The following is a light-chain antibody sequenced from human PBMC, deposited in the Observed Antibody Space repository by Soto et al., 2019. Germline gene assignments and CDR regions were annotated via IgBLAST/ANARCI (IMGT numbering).Light chain of an antibody. J-gene: IGKJ1*01. V-gene: IGKV1-33*01. CDR3: HEYDNLPTWK. CDR1: QDISNY. CDR2: DAS. Sequence: DIQMTQSPSSLSASVGDRVTITCQASQDISNYLNWYQQKPGKAPKLLIYDASNLETGVPSRFSGSGSGTDFTFTISSLQPEDIATYYCHEYDNLPTWKFGQGTKVEIK.